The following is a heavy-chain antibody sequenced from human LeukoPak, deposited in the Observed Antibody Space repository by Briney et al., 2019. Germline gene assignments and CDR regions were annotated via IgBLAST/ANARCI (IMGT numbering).Heavy chain of an antibody. J-gene: IGHJ6*02. Sequence: GGSLRLSCAASGFTFSNYGMHWVRQAPGKGLEWVAVISYDESDKYYADSVKGRFTISRDNSKNTLYLQMNSLRPEDTAVYYCAKGVVAATNATYYGMDVWGQGTTVTVSS. CDR3: AKGVVAATNATYYGMDV. CDR2: ISYDESDK. D-gene: IGHD2-15*01. CDR1: GFTFSNYG. V-gene: IGHV3-30*18.